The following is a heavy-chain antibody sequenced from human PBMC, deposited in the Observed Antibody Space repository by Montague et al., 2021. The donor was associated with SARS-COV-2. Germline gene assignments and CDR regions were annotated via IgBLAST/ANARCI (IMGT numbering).Heavy chain of an antibody. D-gene: IGHD2-15*01. CDR2: ISHGDTT. J-gene: IGHJ6*02. CDR3: ASHFGGGRCYFGMDV. CDR1: GGSFSSY. Sequence: SETLSLTCDVYGGSFSSYCNWIRQPPGRGLEWLDQISHGDTTNYNPSLNSLVTISVNTSKNQVSLKLISLTSAATAVYYCASHFGGGRCYFGMDVWGQGTTVTVSS. V-gene: IGHV4-34*01.